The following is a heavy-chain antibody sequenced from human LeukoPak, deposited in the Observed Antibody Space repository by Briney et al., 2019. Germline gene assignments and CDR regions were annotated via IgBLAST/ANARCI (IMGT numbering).Heavy chain of an antibody. CDR2: IYPGDSDT. CDR1: GYRFNNYW. CDR3: ARGFYGGYYYYYYMDV. J-gene: IGHJ6*03. V-gene: IGHV5-51*01. Sequence: GESLKISCKGSGYRFNNYWIGWVRQMPGKGLEWMGIIYPGDSDTRYSPSFQGQVTISADRSISTAYLQWSSLKASDTAMYYCARGFYGGYYYYYYMDVWGKGTTVTVSS. D-gene: IGHD4/OR15-4a*01.